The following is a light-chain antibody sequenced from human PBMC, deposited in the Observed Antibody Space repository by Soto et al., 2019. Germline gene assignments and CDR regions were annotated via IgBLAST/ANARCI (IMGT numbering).Light chain of an antibody. CDR2: DAS. J-gene: IGKJ3*01. CDR1: QSVSRD. Sequence: DIVLTQSPATLSLSAGERATLSCRASQSVSRDFAWYQQKPGQAPRLLIYDASNRATGIPARFSGSGSGTDFTLPINSLHPEDFALYYCQHRHNFGPGTKVDFK. CDR3: QHRHN. V-gene: IGKV3-11*01.